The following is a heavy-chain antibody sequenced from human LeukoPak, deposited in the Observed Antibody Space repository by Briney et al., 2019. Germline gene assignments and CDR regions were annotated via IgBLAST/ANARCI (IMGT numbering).Heavy chain of an antibody. Sequence: SETLSLTCAVYGGSISGYYWSWIRQPPGKGLEWIGEINHSGSTHYNPSLKSRLIMSLDTSENQFSLKLNSVTAADTAVYYCARVEAGVGPDYWGQGTLVTVSS. V-gene: IGHV4-34*01. CDR3: ARVEAGVGPDY. D-gene: IGHD6-25*01. J-gene: IGHJ4*02. CDR2: INHSGST. CDR1: GGSISGYY.